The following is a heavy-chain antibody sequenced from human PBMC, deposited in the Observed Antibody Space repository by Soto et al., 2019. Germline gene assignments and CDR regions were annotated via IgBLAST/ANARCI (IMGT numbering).Heavy chain of an antibody. J-gene: IGHJ6*02. CDR1: SDPFTTYG. Sequence: ASGSTSCRDSSDPFTTYGITWERQAPGQGLEWMGWISGQVGGAKYGPKFRDRITMVTDTSSKTAYVELRSLRSDDTAVYYCAKDGGHGARLHICGSGVWHQGTTV. V-gene: IGHV1-18*01. CDR3: AKDGGHGARLHICGSGV. D-gene: IGHD6-25*01. CDR2: ISGQVGGA.